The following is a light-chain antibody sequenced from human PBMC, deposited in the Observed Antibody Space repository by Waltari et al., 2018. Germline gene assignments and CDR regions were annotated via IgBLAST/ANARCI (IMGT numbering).Light chain of an antibody. J-gene: IGKJ1*01. Sequence: ELVLTQPPGTPSLLLGERATVSCRASQSVSRALAWYQQKPGQAPRLLIYGASTRASGVPDRFSGSGSGTDFSLTISRLEPDDFAVYYCQHYLRLPVTFGQGTTVEI. CDR2: GAS. V-gene: IGKV3-20*01. CDR3: QHYLRLPVT. CDR1: QSVSRA.